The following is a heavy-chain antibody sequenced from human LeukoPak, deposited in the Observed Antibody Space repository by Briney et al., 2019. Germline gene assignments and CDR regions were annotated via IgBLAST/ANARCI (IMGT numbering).Heavy chain of an antibody. CDR2: IKKDGSEK. D-gene: IGHD3-16*01. CDR3: ARDVKGGNFDY. CDR1: GFTYINYW. Sequence: GGSLRLSCAASGFTYINYWMSWVRQAPGKGLEWVANIKKDGSEKYCVNSVKGRFTISRDNAKNSLYLQINNLRAEDTAVYYCARDVKGGNFDYWGQGTLVTVSS. J-gene: IGHJ4*02. V-gene: IGHV3-7*01.